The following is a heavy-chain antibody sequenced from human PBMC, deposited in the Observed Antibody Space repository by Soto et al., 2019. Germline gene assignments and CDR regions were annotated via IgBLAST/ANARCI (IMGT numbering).Heavy chain of an antibody. CDR2: ISAYNGNT. V-gene: IGHV1-18*01. J-gene: IGHJ4*02. CDR3: AREDIVVVPAARTLFDY. CDR1: GYTFTSYG. D-gene: IGHD2-2*01. Sequence: ASVKVSCKASGYTFTSYGISWVRLAPGQRLEWMGWISAYNGNTNYAQKLQGRVTMTTDTSTSTAYMELRSLRSDDTAVYYCAREDIVVVPAARTLFDYWGQGTLVTVSS.